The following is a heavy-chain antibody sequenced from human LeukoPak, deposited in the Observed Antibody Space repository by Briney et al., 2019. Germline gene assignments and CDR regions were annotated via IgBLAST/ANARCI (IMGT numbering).Heavy chain of an antibody. D-gene: IGHD2-21*01. CDR3: VREGPDSFDY. J-gene: IGHJ4*02. CDR2: ISSSSTI. V-gene: IGHV3-48*04. Sequence: GGSLRLSCAASGFTFSSYSMNWVRQAPGKGLEWVSYISSSSTIYYADSVKGRFTISRDNAKNSLYLQMNSLRAEDTAVYYCVREGPDSFDYWGQGTLVTVSS. CDR1: GFTFSSYS.